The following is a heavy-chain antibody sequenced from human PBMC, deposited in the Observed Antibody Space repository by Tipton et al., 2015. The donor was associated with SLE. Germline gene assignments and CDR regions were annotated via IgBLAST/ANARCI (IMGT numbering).Heavy chain of an antibody. V-gene: IGHV3-33*01. CDR1: GFTFSSYG. CDR3: ASRLGSWYGIDP. D-gene: IGHD6-13*01. Sequence: SLRLSCAAPGFTFSSYGMHWVRQAPGKGLEWVAVIWYDGSNKYYADSVKGRFTISRDNSKNTLYLQMNSLRAEDTAVYYCASRLGSWYGIDPWGQGTLVTVSS. J-gene: IGHJ5*02. CDR2: IWYDGSNK.